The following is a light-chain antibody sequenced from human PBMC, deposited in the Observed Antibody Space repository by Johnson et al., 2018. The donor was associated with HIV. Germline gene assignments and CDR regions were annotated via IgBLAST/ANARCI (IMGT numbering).Light chain of an antibody. CDR2: DNN. Sequence: QSVLTQPPSVSAAPGQKVTISYSGSSTNIGNNYVSWYQQLPGTAPKLLIYDNNKRPSGIPDRFSGSKSGTSATLGITGLQNGDEADYYCGTWDSSLSAGGVFGTGTKVTVL. CDR1: STNIGNNY. V-gene: IGLV1-51*01. CDR3: GTWDSSLSAGGV. J-gene: IGLJ1*01.